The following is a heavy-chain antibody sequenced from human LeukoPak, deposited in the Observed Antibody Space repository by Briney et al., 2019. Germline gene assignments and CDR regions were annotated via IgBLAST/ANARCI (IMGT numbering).Heavy chain of an antibody. CDR3: ARHLPKWGWDY. CDR2: IYYSGST. V-gene: IGHV4-59*08. Sequence: SETLSLTCTVSGDSISSYYWSWIRQPPGKGLEWIGYIYYSGSTKYNPSLKSRVTISVDTSKNQFSLKLSSVTAADTAVYYCARHLPKWGWDYWGQGTLVTVSS. CDR1: GDSISSYY. J-gene: IGHJ4*02. D-gene: IGHD1-26*01.